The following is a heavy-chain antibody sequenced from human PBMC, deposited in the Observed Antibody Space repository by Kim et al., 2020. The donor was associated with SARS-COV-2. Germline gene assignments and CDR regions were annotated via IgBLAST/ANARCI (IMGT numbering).Heavy chain of an antibody. D-gene: IGHD3-16*01. CDR2: IYSGGST. V-gene: IGHV3-53*01. CDR3: ARVWGGCGFDAFDI. Sequence: GGSLRLSCAASGFTVSSNYMSWVRQAPGKGLEWVSVIYSGGSTYYADSVKGRFTISRDNSKNTLYLQMNSLRAEDTAVYYCARVWGGCGFDAFDIWGQGRMVTVSS. J-gene: IGHJ3*02. CDR1: GFTVSSNY.